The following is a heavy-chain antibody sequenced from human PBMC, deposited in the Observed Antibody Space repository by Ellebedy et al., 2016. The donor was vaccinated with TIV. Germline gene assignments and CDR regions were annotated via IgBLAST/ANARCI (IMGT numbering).Heavy chain of an antibody. CDR1: GGSISSSSYY. V-gene: IGHV4-39*01. CDR3: ARLGYYYGSGSYYNKDY. J-gene: IGHJ4*02. D-gene: IGHD3-10*01. Sequence: MPSETLSLTCTVSGGSISSSSYYRGWIRQPPGKGLEWIGSIYYSGSTYYNPSLKSRVTISVDTSKNQFSLKLSSVTAADTAVYYRARLGYYYGSGSYYNKDYWGQGTLVTVSS. CDR2: IYYSGST.